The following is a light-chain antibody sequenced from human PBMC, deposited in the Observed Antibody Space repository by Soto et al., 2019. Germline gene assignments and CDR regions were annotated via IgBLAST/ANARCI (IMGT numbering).Light chain of an antibody. CDR1: SSDVGVYNY. CDR2: EVS. Sequence: QSALTQPASVSGSPGQSITISCTGTSSDVGVYNYVSWYQQHPGKAPKLMIYEVSNRPSGVSNRFSGSKSGNTASLTISGLQAEDEAAYYCSSYTSSSTLVFGTGTKLTVL. CDR3: SSYTSSSTLV. J-gene: IGLJ1*01. V-gene: IGLV2-14*01.